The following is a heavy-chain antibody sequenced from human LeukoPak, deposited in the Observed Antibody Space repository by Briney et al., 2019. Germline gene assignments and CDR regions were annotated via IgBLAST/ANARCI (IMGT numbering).Heavy chain of an antibody. J-gene: IGHJ4*02. CDR2: IYTSGST. D-gene: IGHD1-26*01. CDR1: GGSISSYY. Sequence: SETLSLTCTVSGGSISSYYLTWIRQPAGKGLEWIGRIYTSGSTSYNPSLKSRVTMSVDTSKNQFSLKLSSVAAADTAVYYCARGVNSGIYYSFDYWGQGTLVTVSS. V-gene: IGHV4-4*07. CDR3: ARGVNSGIYYSFDY.